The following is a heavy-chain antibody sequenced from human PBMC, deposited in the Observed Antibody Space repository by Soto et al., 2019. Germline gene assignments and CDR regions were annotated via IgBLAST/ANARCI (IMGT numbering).Heavy chain of an antibody. J-gene: IGHJ4*02. D-gene: IGHD4-17*01. Sequence: ASVKVSCKASRYTFTSYSMHWVRQAPGQRLEWMGWFNAGSGNTKYSQKFQGRVTITRDTSATTAYMELSSLRYEDTAVYYCARESTRTTAPDYWGQGTLVTVSS. CDR2: FNAGSGNT. V-gene: IGHV1-3*01. CDR1: RYTFTSYS. CDR3: ARESTRTTAPDY.